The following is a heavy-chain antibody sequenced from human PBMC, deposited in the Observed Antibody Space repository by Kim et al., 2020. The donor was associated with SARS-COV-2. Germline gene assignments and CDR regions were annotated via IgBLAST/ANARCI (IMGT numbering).Heavy chain of an antibody. V-gene: IGHV4-39*01. D-gene: IGHD3-10*01. J-gene: IGHJ6*02. CDR2: T. Sequence: TYTNQSRKGRGTISVDQSKNQFSLKLSSVTAADTAVYYCARRMRGYGLDVWGQGTTATVSS. CDR3: ARRMRGYGLDV.